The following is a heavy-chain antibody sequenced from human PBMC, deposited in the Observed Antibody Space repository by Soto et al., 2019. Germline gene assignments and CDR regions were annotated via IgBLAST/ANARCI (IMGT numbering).Heavy chain of an antibody. Sequence: QVQLVQSGAEVKKPGSSVKVSCKASGGTFSSYAISWVRQAPGQGLEWMGGIIPIFGTANYAQKFQGRVTITADESTSTAYMELSSLRSEDTAVYYCARGDSCSGGSCYSRLPFDPWGQGPLVTVSS. D-gene: IGHD2-15*01. V-gene: IGHV1-69*01. CDR1: GGTFSSYA. J-gene: IGHJ5*02. CDR2: IIPIFGTA. CDR3: ARGDSCSGGSCYSRLPFDP.